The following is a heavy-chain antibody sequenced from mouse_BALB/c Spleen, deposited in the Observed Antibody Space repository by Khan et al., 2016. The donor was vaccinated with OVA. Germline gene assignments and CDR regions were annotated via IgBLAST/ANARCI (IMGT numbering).Heavy chain of an antibody. CDR2: IYPRNSYT. Sequence: VELQESGAELARPGASVKMSCTASGYTFTSYWIHWVKQRPGQGLEWIGAIYPRNSYTRYNEKFKGKATLTAVTSTSTAYMQLSSLTTEDSAVDYYRRRSWYYACFAYWGQGTLVTVSA. V-gene: IGHV1-5*01. J-gene: IGHJ3*01. CDR1: GYTFTSYW. D-gene: IGHD1-1*01. CDR3: RRRSWYYACFAY.